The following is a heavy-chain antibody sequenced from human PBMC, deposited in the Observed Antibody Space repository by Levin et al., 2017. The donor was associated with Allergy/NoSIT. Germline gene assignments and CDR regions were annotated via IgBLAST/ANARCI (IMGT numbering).Heavy chain of an antibody. J-gene: IGHJ4*02. V-gene: IGHV3-66*01. Sequence: GESLKISCAASGFTVSSNYMSWVRQAPGKGLEWVSVIYSGGSTYYADSVKGRFTISRDNSKNTLYLQMNSLRAEDTAVYYCARYGDSFDYWGQGTLVTVSS. CDR2: IYSGGST. CDR3: ARYGDSFDY. D-gene: IGHD4-17*01. CDR1: GFTVSSNY.